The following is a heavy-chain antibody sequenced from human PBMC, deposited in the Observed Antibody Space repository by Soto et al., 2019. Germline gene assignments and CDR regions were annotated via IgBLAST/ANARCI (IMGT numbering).Heavy chain of an antibody. D-gene: IGHD1-1*01. V-gene: IGHV3-48*01. CDR3: ASDKGNNWDLDY. CDR2: TGSRKKKF. CDR1: GFAISNSP. Sequence: GGSLRLSCAASGFAISNSPINWVRPVRGKRLEIAAYTGSRKKKFYYADSVKGRFTFSRDSSKNSVYLQMNSLRAEDTALYFCASDKGNNWDLDYWCQGSLVTVSS. J-gene: IGHJ4*02.